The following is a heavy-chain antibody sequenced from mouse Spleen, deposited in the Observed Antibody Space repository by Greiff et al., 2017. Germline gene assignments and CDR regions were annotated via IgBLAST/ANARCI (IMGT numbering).Heavy chain of an antibody. V-gene: IGHV2-5*01. CDR2: IWRGGST. CDR3: AKTLTGTNYAMDY. CDR1: GFSLTSYG. D-gene: IGHD4-1*01. J-gene: IGHJ4*01. Sequence: QVQLQQSGPGLVQPSQSLSITCTVSGFSLTSYGVHWVRQSPGKGLEWLGVIWRGGSTDYNAAFMSRLSITKDNSKSQVFFKMNSLQADDTAIYYCAKTLTGTNYAMDYWGQGTSVTVSS.